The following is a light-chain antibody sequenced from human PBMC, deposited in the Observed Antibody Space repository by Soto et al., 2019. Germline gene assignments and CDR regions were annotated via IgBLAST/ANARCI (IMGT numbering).Light chain of an antibody. J-gene: IGKJ4*01. CDR1: QGIRTE. CDR2: SAS. CDR3: QQYGSSPPLN. V-gene: IGKV1-6*01. Sequence: AIQMTQSPSSLSASVGDRVTITCRASQGIRTELSWYQQKPGKAPNLLIYSASTVQTGVPSRFSGSGSGTDFTLTISRLEPEDFAVYYCQQYGSSPPLNFGGGTKVDIK.